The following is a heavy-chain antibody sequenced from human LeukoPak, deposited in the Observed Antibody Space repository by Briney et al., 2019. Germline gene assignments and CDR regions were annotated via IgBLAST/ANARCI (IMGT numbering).Heavy chain of an antibody. D-gene: IGHD3-10*01. V-gene: IGHV3-11*04. CDR1: GFTFSDYY. CDR3: ARGVGYGSGSYYANWGLDY. Sequence: PGGSLRLSCAASGFTFSDYYMSWIRQAPGKGLEWVSYISSSGSTIYYADSVKGRFTISRDNAKNSLYLQMNSLRAEDTAVYYCARGVGYGSGSYYANWGLDYWGQGTLVTVSS. J-gene: IGHJ4*02. CDR2: ISSSGSTI.